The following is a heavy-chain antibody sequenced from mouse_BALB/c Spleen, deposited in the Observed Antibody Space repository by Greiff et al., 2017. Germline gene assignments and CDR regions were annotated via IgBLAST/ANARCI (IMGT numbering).Heavy chain of an antibody. D-gene: IGHD2-4*01. V-gene: IGHV5-6-5*01. J-gene: IGHJ4*01. CDR2: ISSGGST. CDR1: GFTFSSYA. Sequence: EVNVVESGGGLVKPGGSLKLSCAASGFTFSSYAMSWVRQTPEKRLEWVASISSGGSTYYPDSVKGRFTISRDNARNILYLQMSSLRSEDTAMYYCARHYDYDERGRNYAMDYWGQGTSVTVSS. CDR3: ARHYDYDERGRNYAMDY.